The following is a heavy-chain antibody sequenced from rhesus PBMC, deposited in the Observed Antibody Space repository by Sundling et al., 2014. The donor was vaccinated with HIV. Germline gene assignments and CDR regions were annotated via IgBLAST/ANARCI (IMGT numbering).Heavy chain of an antibody. CDR1: GFSLSDYY. CDR2: ISYTGGST. Sequence: EVQLVESGGGLAKPGGSVRLSCAASGFSLSDYYMHWVRQAPGKGLEWVSGISYTGGSTYYADSVKGRFTISRENAKNTLYLQMDSLRAEDTAVYYCARVYNIWTGGLDSWGQGVVVTVSS. V-gene: IGHV3-59*01. J-gene: IGHJ6*01. CDR3: ARVYNIWTGGLDS. D-gene: IGHD3-3*01.